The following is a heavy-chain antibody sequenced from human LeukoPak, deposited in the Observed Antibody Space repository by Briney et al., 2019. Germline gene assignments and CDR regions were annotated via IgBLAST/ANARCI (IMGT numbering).Heavy chain of an antibody. D-gene: IGHD3-10*01. CDR3: ASHRRSHGSEY. V-gene: IGHV4-34*01. J-gene: IGHJ4*02. CDR2: IKHSGST. Sequence: SETQSLTCAVYGGSFSGYYWSWIRQPPGKGLEWIGEIKHSGSTNYNPSLKSRVTISVDTSKNQFSLKLSSVTAADTAVYFCASHRRSHGSEYWGQGTLVTVSS. CDR1: GGSFSGYY.